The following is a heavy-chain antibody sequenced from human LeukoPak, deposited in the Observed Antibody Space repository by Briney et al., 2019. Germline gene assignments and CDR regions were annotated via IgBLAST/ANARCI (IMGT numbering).Heavy chain of an antibody. CDR2: IIPIFGTA. CDR1: GGTFSSYA. D-gene: IGHD3-3*01. CDR3: ASNFWSGYSPPEY. V-gene: IGHV1-69*05. Sequence: WVKVSCKASGGTFSSYAISWVRQAPGQGLEWMGGIIPIFGTANYAQKFQGRVTITTDESTSTAYMELSSLRSEDTAVYYCASNFWSGYSPPEYWGQGTLVTVSS. J-gene: IGHJ4*02.